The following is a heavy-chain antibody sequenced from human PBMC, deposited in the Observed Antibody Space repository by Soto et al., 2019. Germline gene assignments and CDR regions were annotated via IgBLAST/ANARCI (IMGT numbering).Heavy chain of an antibody. D-gene: IGHD3-16*02. CDR3: TTAKYYDYVWGSYRYLDYFDY. Sequence: EVQLVESGGGLVKPGGSLRLSCAASGFTFSNAWMNWVRQAPGKGLEWVGRIKSKIDGGTTDYAAPVKGRFTISRDDSKNTLYLQMNSLKTEATAVYYCTTAKYYDYVWGSYRYLDYFDYWGQGTLVTVSS. J-gene: IGHJ4*02. CDR2: IKSKIDGGTT. CDR1: GFTFSNAW. V-gene: IGHV3-15*07.